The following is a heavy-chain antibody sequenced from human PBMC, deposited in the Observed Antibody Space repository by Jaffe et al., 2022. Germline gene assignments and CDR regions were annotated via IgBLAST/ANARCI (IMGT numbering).Heavy chain of an antibody. V-gene: IGHV3-30*18. CDR2: ISYDGSNK. CDR3: AKDWRIAAAGTGYYYYMDV. CDR1: GFTFSSYG. Sequence: QVQLVESGGGVVQPGRSLRLSCAASGFTFSSYGMHWVRQAPGKGLEWVAVISYDGSNKYYADSVKGRFTISRDNSKNTLYLQMNSLRAEDTAVYYCAKDWRIAAAGTGYYYYMDVWGKGTTVTVSS. J-gene: IGHJ6*03. D-gene: IGHD6-13*01.